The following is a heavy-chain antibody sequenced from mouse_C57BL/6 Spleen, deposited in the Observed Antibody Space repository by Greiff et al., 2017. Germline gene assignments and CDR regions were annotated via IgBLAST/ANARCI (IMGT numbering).Heavy chain of an antibody. D-gene: IGHD4-1*01. V-gene: IGHV1-72*01. Sequence: QVQLQQPGAELVKPGASVKLSCKASGYTFTSYWMPWVKQRPGRGLEWIGRIGPNSGGTKYNEKFKSKSTLTVDNPSSTAYMQLSRLTSVDSAVYYCARGGDWDAMDYWGQGTSVTVSS. CDR1: GYTFTSYW. CDR3: ARGGDWDAMDY. J-gene: IGHJ4*01. CDR2: IGPNSGGT.